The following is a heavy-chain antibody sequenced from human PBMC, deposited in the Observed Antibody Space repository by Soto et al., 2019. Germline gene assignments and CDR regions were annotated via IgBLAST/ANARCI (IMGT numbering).Heavy chain of an antibody. V-gene: IGHV3-66*01. D-gene: IGHD2-2*01. CDR3: ARSPGVCISTSCYPWRSYYSYFCMDV. Sequence: GSLRLSCAASGFTVSSNYVRVVRQAPGEGLEWVSVIYSGGSTYYADSVKGRFTISRDNSKNTLYLQMNSLRAEETAVYYCARSPGVCISTSCYPWRSYYSYFCMDVWGHRT. CDR1: GFTVSSNY. J-gene: IGHJ6*02. CDR2: IYSGGST.